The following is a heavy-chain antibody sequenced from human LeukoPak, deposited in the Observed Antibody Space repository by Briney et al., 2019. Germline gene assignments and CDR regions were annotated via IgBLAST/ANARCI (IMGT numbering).Heavy chain of an antibody. D-gene: IGHD3-3*01. V-gene: IGHV4-39*01. CDR2: IYYSGST. Sequence: PSETLSLTCTVSGGSISSSSYYWGWIRQPPGKGLEWIGSIYYSGSTYYNPSLKSRVTISVDTSKNQFSLKLSSVTAADTAVYYCARGRYDFWSGYSVYYYYYMDVLGKGTTVTVSS. CDR1: GGSISSSSYY. J-gene: IGHJ6*03. CDR3: ARGRYDFWSGYSVYYYYYMDV.